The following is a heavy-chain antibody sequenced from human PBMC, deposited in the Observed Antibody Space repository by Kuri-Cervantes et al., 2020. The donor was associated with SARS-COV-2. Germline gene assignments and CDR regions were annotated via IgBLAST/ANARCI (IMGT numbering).Heavy chain of an antibody. V-gene: IGHV1-8*02. CDR2: MNPNSGNT. CDR3: ARGLGYYYGSGSYYKGDYYYYMDV. J-gene: IGHJ6*03. Sequence: ASVKVSCKASGYTFTSYDINWVRQATGQGLEWMGWMNPNSGNTGYAQKFQGRVTMTRDTSTSTVYMELSSLRSEDTAVYYCARGLGYYYGSGSYYKGDYYYYMDVWGKGTTVTVSS. D-gene: IGHD3-10*01. CDR1: GYTFTSYD.